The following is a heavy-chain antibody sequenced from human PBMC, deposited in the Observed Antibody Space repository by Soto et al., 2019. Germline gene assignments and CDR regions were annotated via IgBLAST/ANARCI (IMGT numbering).Heavy chain of an antibody. CDR1: GGTFSSYA. CDR2: IIPIFGTA. CDR3: ASCPQNCITTSPCCLFFDY. V-gene: IGHV1-69*13. D-gene: IGHD2-2*01. J-gene: IGHJ4*02. Sequence: SVKVSCKASGGTFSSYAINWVRQAPGQGLEWMGGIIPIFGTADYAQKFQGRVTITADESTSTAYMELSSLRSEDTALYYCASCPQNCITTSPCCLFFDYWGQGTQVTVSS.